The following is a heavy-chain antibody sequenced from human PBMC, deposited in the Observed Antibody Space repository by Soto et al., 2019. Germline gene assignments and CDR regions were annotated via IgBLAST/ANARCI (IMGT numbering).Heavy chain of an antibody. CDR1: GGTFSSYA. D-gene: IGHD6-25*01. CDR2: VIPIFGTA. CDR3: VREQHSSGFYP. Sequence: QVQLVQSGAEGKKPGSSVKVSCKASGGTFSSYAISWVRQAPGQGLEWMGGVIPIFGTANYAQKCHGRVTNTADESTSTDYKELSSLRSEDTAVYYCVREQHSSGFYPGGQGILVTVAS. V-gene: IGHV1-69*01. J-gene: IGHJ5*02.